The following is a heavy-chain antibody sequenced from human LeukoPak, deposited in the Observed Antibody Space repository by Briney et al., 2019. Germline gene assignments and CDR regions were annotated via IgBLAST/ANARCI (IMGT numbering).Heavy chain of an antibody. J-gene: IGHJ4*02. CDR1: GGSISSSSYY. CDR2: IYYSGST. Sequence: SETLSLTCTVSGGSISSSSYYWGWIRQPPGKGLEWIGSIYYSGSTYYNPSLKSRVTISVDKSKNQFSLKLSSVTAADTAVYYCARSRERYYGSGRVFDYWGQGILVTVSS. D-gene: IGHD3-10*01. V-gene: IGHV4-39*07. CDR3: ARSRERYYGSGRVFDY.